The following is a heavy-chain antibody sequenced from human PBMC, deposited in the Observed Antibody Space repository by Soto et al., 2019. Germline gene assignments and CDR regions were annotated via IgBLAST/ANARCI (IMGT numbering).Heavy chain of an antibody. Sequence: PGGSLRLSCAVSGFSVSNTYMSWVRQAPGKGLEWISVIYRGRATYYADSVKSRFTISRDDSRNTVYLQMNSLTTEDTAVYFCARARSDSSRADSFDIWGQGTMVTVSS. CDR2: IYRGRAT. CDR1: GFSVSNTY. D-gene: IGHD6-25*01. CDR3: ARARSDSSRADSFDI. J-gene: IGHJ3*02. V-gene: IGHV3-53*01.